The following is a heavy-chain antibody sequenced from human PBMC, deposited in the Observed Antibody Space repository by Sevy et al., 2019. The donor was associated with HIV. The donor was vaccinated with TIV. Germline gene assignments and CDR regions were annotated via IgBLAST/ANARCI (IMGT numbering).Heavy chain of an antibody. V-gene: IGHV1-2*02. J-gene: IGHJ5*02. D-gene: IGHD3-3*01. CDR3: ARVPTIFTEVNWFDP. Sequence: ASVKVSCKASGYTFTAYYIHWARQAPGQGLEYMGWINPNSGDTNYAQNFQGRVTMTSDTSISTVYMDLNRLGSDETAVYYCARVPTIFTEVNWFDPWGQGTLVTVSS. CDR1: GYTFTAYY. CDR2: INPNSGDT.